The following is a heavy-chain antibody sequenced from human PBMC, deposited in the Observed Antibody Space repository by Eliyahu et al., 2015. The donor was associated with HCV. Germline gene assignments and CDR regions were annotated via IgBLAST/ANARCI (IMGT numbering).Heavy chain of an antibody. Sequence: EVQLVQSGAEVKKPGESLKISCKASGYSFISYWITWVRQMPGKGLEWMGSIYAADSDTRYSPSFEGQVTISADKSISTAYLQWSSLKASDTAMYFCVRSFDYWGQGTLVIVSS. CDR1: GYSFISYW. CDR2: IYAADSDT. J-gene: IGHJ4*02. CDR3: VRSFDY. V-gene: IGHV5-51*01.